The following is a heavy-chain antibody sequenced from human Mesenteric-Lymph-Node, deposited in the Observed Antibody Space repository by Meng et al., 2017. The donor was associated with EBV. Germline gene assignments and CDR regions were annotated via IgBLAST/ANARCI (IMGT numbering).Heavy chain of an antibody. J-gene: IGHJ1*01. CDR3: ARINYDILTGYYKGCFQH. V-gene: IGHV4-39*01. CDR2: IYYSGST. CDR1: GGSIRSSSYY. Sequence: QLKLQESGPGMVKPSETLPLTCTVSGGSIRSSSYYVGWIRQPPGKGLEWIGSIYYSGSTYYNPSLKSRVTISVDTSKNQFSLKLSSVTAADTAVYYCARINYDILTGYYKGCFQHWGQGTLVTVSS. D-gene: IGHD3-9*01.